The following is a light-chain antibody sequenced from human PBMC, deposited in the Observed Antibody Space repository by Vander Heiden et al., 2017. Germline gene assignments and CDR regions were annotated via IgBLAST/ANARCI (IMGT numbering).Light chain of an antibody. J-gene: IGLJ2*01. V-gene: IGLV1-40*01. CDR2: GNT. CDR3: QSYDSSLSVV. CDR1: SSTIWAGYG. Sequence: QSVLTQPPPVSGAPGQRIVISCTGRSSTIWAGYGVHWYQQLPGTAPKLLSYGNTNRPSGVPDRFSGSKSGTSASLAITGLQAEDEADYYCQSYDSSLSVVFGGGTKLTVL.